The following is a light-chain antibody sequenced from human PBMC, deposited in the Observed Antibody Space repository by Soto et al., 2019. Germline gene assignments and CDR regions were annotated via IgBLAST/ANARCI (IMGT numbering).Light chain of an antibody. CDR2: DAS. CDR1: QGIRNY. Sequence: DLQMTQSPSSLSASVGDRVTITCQASQGIRNYLNWYQQKPGKAPKLLIYDASKLETGVSSRFSGSGSGTDFTFTVSSLQPEDIATYYCQQYDSPPLTFGGGTKVEIK. V-gene: IGKV1-33*01. CDR3: QQYDSPPLT. J-gene: IGKJ4*01.